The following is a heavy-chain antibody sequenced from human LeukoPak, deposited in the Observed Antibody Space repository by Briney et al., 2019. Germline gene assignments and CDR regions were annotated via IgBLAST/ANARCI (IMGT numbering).Heavy chain of an antibody. J-gene: IGHJ4*02. CDR3: AREHSGYYFDY. D-gene: IGHD5-12*01. Sequence: GGSLRLSCAASGFTFSSYAMHWVRQAPGKGLEGVAVISYDGSNKYYEDSVKGRFTISRDNSKNTLYLQMNSLRAEDTAVYYCAREHSGYYFDYWGQGTLVTVSS. CDR2: ISYDGSNK. CDR1: GFTFSSYA. V-gene: IGHV3-30*04.